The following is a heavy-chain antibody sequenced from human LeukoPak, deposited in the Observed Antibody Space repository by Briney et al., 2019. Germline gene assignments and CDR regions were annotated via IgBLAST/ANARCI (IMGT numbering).Heavy chain of an antibody. D-gene: IGHD2-2*01. J-gene: IGHJ4*02. Sequence: GGSLRLSCAASRFTFSNFAMSWVRQAPGKGLEWVSAISGSGGSTYYADSVKGRFTISRDNSKNALFLQMNSLRAEDTAVYYCAKSGPYCSSTSCNYFDYWGQGTLVTVSS. V-gene: IGHV3-23*01. CDR3: AKSGPYCSSTSCNYFDY. CDR1: RFTFSNFA. CDR2: ISGSGGST.